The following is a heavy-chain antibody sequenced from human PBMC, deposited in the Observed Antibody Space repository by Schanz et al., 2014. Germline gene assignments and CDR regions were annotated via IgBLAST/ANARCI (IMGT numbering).Heavy chain of an antibody. Sequence: EVHLLDSGGGLVQPGGSLRLSCAASGFTFSSYAMSWVRQAPGKGLEWVSAISGSGGSTYYADSVKGRFTISRDNSKNTLYLQMNSLRAEDTAVYFCAKDLGVDCGDGCFNWYFDLWGRGTLVTVSS. CDR2: ISGSGGST. J-gene: IGHJ2*01. D-gene: IGHD2-21*02. CDR3: AKDLGVDCGDGCFNWYFDL. V-gene: IGHV3-23*01. CDR1: GFTFSSYA.